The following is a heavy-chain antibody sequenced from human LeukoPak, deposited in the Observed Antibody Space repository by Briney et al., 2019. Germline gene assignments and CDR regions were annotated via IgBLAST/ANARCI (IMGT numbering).Heavy chain of an antibody. CDR2: IKEDGSEK. J-gene: IGHJ4*02. D-gene: IGHD5-24*01. Sequence: QAGGALRPSRSASGFTFRSSLMAWVRQAPGEGLEWVNNIKEDGSEKYYVDSVKGRFTISRDNARNSLYLQINSLRAEDTAVYCCVRDQGWLQFDYWGQGTLVTVSA. CDR1: GFTFRSSL. V-gene: IGHV3-7*05. CDR3: VRDQGWLQFDY.